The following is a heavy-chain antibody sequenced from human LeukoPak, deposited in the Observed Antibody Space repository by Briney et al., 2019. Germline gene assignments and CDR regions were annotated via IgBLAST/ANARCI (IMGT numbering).Heavy chain of an antibody. CDR2: IYSSGST. D-gene: IGHD5-24*01. CDR1: GGSIRGYY. Sequence: TSETLPLTCNVSGGSIRGYYWSWIRQPPGKGLEWIGYIYSSGSTNYNPSLKSRVTISVDTSKNQFSLKLSSVTAADTAVYYCARGGGMGHYYYYMDVWGKGTTVTISS. CDR3: ARGGGMGHYYYYMDV. V-gene: IGHV4-59*01. J-gene: IGHJ6*03.